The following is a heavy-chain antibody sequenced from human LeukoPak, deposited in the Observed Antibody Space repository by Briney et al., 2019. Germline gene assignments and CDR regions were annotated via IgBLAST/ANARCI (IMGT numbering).Heavy chain of an antibody. J-gene: IGHJ4*02. CDR1: GFTFSSYA. V-gene: IGHV3-23*01. CDR2: ISGSGGST. Sequence: GASLRLSCAASGFTFSSYAMSWVRQAPGKGLEWVSAISGSGGSTYYADSVKGRFTISRDNSKNTLYLQMNSLRAEDTAVYYCAKGQKDEYYFDYWGQGTLVTVS. CDR3: AKGQKDEYYFDY.